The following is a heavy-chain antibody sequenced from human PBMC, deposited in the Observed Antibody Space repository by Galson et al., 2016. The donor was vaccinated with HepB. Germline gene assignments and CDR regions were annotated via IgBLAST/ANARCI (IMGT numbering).Heavy chain of an antibody. V-gene: IGHV1-3*01. CDR2: INAGNGNT. Sequence: SVKVSCKASGYTFTSYAMHWVRQAPGQRLEWMGWINAGNGNTKYSQKFQGRVTITRDTSASTAYMELSSLRSEDTAVYYCARDTQTYDYVWGSYRTGAFDIWGQGTMVTVSS. CDR3: ARDTQTYDYVWGSYRTGAFDI. J-gene: IGHJ3*02. D-gene: IGHD3-16*02. CDR1: GYTFTSYA.